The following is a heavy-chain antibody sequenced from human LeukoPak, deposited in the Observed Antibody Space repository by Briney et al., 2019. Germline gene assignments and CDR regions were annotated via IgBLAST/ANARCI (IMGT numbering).Heavy chain of an antibody. Sequence: PGGSLRLSCAASGFTFSSYAMSWVRQAPGKGLDWVSAISGSGGSTYYADSVKGRFTISRDNSKNTLFLQMNSLRAEDTAVYYCAKVRSGDIAAALNYWGQGTLVPVSS. CDR2: ISGSGGST. CDR1: GFTFSSYA. J-gene: IGHJ4*02. CDR3: AKVRSGDIAAALNY. D-gene: IGHD6-13*01. V-gene: IGHV3-23*01.